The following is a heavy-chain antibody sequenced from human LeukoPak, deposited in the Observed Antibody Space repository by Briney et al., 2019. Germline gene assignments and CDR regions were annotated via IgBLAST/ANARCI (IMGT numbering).Heavy chain of an antibody. CDR1: GFTFSSYA. J-gene: IGHJ4*02. CDR2: ISGSGGST. D-gene: IGHD3-22*01. Sequence: PGGSLRLSCAASGFTFSSYAMSWVRQAPGKGLEWVSAISGSGGSTYYADSVKGRFTISRDNSRNTLYMQMNSLRAEDTAVYYCAKDDYYDSSGCWDYWGQGTLVTVSS. CDR3: AKDDYYDSSGCWDY. V-gene: IGHV3-23*01.